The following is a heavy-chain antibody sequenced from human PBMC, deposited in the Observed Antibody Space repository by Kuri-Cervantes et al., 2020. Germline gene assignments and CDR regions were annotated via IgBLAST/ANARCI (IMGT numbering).Heavy chain of an antibody. Sequence: GESLKISCAASGFTFSSYDMHWVRQATGKGLEWVSAIGTAGDTYYPGSVKGRFTISRENAKNSLYLQMNSLRAGDTAVYYCAKAAGNWCYYYYMDVWGKGTTVTVSS. CDR3: AKAAGNWCYYYYMDV. CDR2: IGTAGDT. V-gene: IGHV3-13*01. J-gene: IGHJ6*03. D-gene: IGHD6-13*01. CDR1: GFTFSSYD.